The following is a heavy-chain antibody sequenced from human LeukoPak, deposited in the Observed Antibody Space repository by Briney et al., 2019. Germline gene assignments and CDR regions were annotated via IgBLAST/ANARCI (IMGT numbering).Heavy chain of an antibody. J-gene: IGHJ4*02. CDR1: GFTFSSYG. CDR2: ISYDGSNK. V-gene: IGHV3-30*18. Sequence: GGSLRLSCAASGFTFSSYGMHWVRQAPGKGLEWVAVISYDGSNKYYTDSVKGRFTISRDNSKNTLYLQMNSLRAEDTAVYYCAKDGITMIVAVTDNGYFDYWGQGTLVTVSS. CDR3: AKDGITMIVAVTDNGYFDY. D-gene: IGHD3-22*01.